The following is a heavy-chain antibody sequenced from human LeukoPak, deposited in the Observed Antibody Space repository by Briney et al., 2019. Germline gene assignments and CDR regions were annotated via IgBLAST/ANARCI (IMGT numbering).Heavy chain of an antibody. CDR1: GFTFDDYA. D-gene: IGHD3-3*01. J-gene: IGHJ6*04. CDR3: ANLRYYDFRSGYALDV. CDR2: ISGDGGNT. V-gene: IGHV3-43*02. Sequence: PGGSLRLSCAASGFTFDDYAMHWVRQAPGKGLEWVSLISGDGGNTYYADSVKGRFTISRDNSKNSLYLQMNSLRTEDTALYYCANLRYYDFRSGYALDVWGKGTTVTVSS.